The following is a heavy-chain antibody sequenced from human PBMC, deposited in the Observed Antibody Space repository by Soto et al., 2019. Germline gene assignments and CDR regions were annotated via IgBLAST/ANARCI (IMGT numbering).Heavy chain of an antibody. V-gene: IGHV3-15*01. CDR1: GFTVSNAW. D-gene: IGHD3-16*02. J-gene: IGHJ4*02. CDR3: TRYSYRASEY. CDR2: IKSKTDGGTT. Sequence: EVQLVESGGGLVKPGGSLRLSCAASGFTVSNAWMSWVRQAPGKGLEWVGRIKSKTDGGTTEYDAPVKGRFTITTDDSRNTLYLQMNSLNTEDTAVYYFTRYSYRASEYWGQGTLVTVSS.